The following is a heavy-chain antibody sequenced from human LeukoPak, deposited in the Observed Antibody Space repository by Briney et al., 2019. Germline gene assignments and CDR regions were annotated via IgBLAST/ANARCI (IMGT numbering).Heavy chain of an antibody. V-gene: IGHV3-23*01. D-gene: IGHD3-16*02. Sequence: PGGSLRLSCAASGFTFSNYAMSWVRQAPGKGLEWVSGISGSGAFTYYADSVKGRFTISRDNSKNPLYLQMNSLRVEDTAVYYCAKRTLGELSLVWGQGTLVTVSS. CDR1: GFTFSNYA. CDR3: AKRTLGELSLV. CDR2: ISGSGAFT. J-gene: IGHJ4*02.